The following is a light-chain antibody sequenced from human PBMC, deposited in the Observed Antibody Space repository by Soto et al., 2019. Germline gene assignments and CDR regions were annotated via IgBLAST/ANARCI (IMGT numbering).Light chain of an antibody. J-gene: IGLJ2*01. CDR2: AVN. V-gene: IGLV2-11*01. CDR1: SSDVGAYNY. Sequence: QSALTQPRSVSGSPGQSVAISCTGTSSDVGAYNYVSWYQQHPGKAPKLIVYAVNVRPSGVPDRFSGSKSGNTASLTISGLQAGDEADYYCCSYAGAYTYMVFGGGTKLTVL. CDR3: CSYAGAYTYMV.